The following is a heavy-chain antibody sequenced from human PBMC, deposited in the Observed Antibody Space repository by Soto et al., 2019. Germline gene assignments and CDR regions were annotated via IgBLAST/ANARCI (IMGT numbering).Heavy chain of an antibody. J-gene: IGHJ3*02. Sequence: SETLSLTCTVSGGSISSGGYYWSWIRQHPGKGLEWIGYIYYSGSTYYNPSLKSRVTISVDTSKNQFSLKLSSVTAADTAVYYCARDPGYCSSTSCYVGAFDIWGQGTMVTVSS. V-gene: IGHV4-31*03. D-gene: IGHD2-2*01. CDR1: GGSISSGGYY. CDR2: IYYSGST. CDR3: ARDPGYCSSTSCYVGAFDI.